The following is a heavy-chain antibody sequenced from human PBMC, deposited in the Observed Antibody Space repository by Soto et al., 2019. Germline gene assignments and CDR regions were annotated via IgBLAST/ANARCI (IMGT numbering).Heavy chain of an antibody. Sequence: QVQLVQSGAEVKKPGSSVKVSCKASGGTFSSYAISWVRQAPGQGLEWMGGIIPIFGTANYAQKFQGRVTITADKSTSTAYMELSSLRCEDTAVYYCARAHYYGSGSYPFDYWGQGTLVTVSS. V-gene: IGHV1-69*06. CDR3: ARAHYYGSGSYPFDY. CDR1: GGTFSSYA. D-gene: IGHD3-10*01. CDR2: IIPIFGTA. J-gene: IGHJ4*02.